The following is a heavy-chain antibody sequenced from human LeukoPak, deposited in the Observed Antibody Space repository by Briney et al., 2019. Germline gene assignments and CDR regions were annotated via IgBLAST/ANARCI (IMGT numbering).Heavy chain of an antibody. CDR3: AIGRGGHQLGDY. Sequence: SETLSLTCTVSGGSISSYYWSWIRQPPGKGLELIGYIYHSGSTNYNPSLKSRVTISADRSIRPAYLQWSSLKASDTAMYYCAIGRGGHQLGDYWGQGTLVTVSS. V-gene: IGHV4-59*12. J-gene: IGHJ4*02. CDR2: IYHSGST. D-gene: IGHD6-13*01. CDR1: GGSISSYY.